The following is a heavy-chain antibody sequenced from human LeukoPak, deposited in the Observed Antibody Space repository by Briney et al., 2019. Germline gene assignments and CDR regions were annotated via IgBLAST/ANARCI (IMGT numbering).Heavy chain of an antibody. CDR1: GSSISSYY. CDR3: ARGDDSSGFYFDY. Sequence: SETLSLTCTVSGSSISSYYWSWIRQPPGKGLEWIGYIYYSGSTNYNPSLKSRVTISVDTSKNQFSLKLSSVTAADTAVYYCARGDDSSGFYFDYWGQGTLVTVSS. J-gene: IGHJ4*02. V-gene: IGHV4-59*01. D-gene: IGHD3-22*01. CDR2: IYYSGST.